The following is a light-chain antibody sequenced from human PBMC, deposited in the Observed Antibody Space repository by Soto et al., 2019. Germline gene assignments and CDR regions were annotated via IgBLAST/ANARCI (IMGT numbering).Light chain of an antibody. J-gene: IGLJ1*01. V-gene: IGLV2-11*01. CDR3: CSYAGSYTLYV. Sequence: QSALTQPRSVSGSPGQSVTISCTGTSSDVGGYNYVSWYQQHPVKAPKLMIYDVSKRPSGVPARFSGSKSGNTASLTISGLPAEDEDEYYCCSYAGSYTLYVFGTGTKLTVL. CDR1: SSDVGGYNY. CDR2: DVS.